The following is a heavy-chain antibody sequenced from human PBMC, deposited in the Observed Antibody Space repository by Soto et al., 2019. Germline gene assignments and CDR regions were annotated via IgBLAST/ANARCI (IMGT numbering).Heavy chain of an antibody. CDR3: ARENNWGSPYYFAL. CDR2: ISAYNGNT. V-gene: IGHV1-18*01. CDR1: GYTFTSYG. J-gene: IGHJ2*01. Sequence: ASVKVSCKASGYTFTSYGISWVRQAPGQGLEWMGWISAYNGNTNYAQKLQGRVTMTTDTSTSTAYMELRSLRSDDTAVYYCARENNWGSPYYFALWGRGTLVTVSS. D-gene: IGHD7-27*01.